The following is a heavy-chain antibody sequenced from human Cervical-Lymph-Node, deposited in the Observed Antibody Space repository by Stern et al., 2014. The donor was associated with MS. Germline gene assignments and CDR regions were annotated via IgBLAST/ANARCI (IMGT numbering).Heavy chain of an antibody. J-gene: IGHJ6*02. CDR1: GDSVSANSAA. D-gene: IGHD7-27*01. Sequence: QVQLQQSGPGLVKPSQTLSLTCAISGDSVSANSAAWNWIRQSPSGGLEWLGMTYYRSQWFYDYAVAVKTRISINADTSKNQFSLQLSSVTPEDTALYFCGRAPFRLTAYYYYYSXXDXWGQGTPVTVSS. CDR2: TYYRSQWFY. V-gene: IGHV6-1*01. CDR3: GRAPFRLTAYYYYYSXXDX.